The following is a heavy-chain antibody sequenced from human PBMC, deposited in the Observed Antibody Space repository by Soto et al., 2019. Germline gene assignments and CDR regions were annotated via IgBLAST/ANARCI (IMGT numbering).Heavy chain of an antibody. CDR3: ARDSREYNAYDYN. Sequence: EVHLVESGGGLVKPGGSLRLSCAASGFTFSSYSMNWVRQAPGKGLEWVSIITITGFIDYADSVKGRFIISRDNAKSSLYLQMNSLRAEDTAVYYCARDSREYNAYDYNWGQGTLVTVSS. CDR2: IITITGFI. J-gene: IGHJ4*02. D-gene: IGHD5-12*01. CDR1: GFTFSSYS. V-gene: IGHV3-21*01.